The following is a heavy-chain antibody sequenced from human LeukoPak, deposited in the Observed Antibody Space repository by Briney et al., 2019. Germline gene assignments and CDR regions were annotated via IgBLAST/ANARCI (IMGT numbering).Heavy chain of an antibody. Sequence: PSETLSLTCTVSGGSISSGGYYWSWIRQHPGKGLEWIGYIYYSGSTYYNPSLKSRVTISVDTSKNQFSLKLSSVTAADTAVYYCARDRLGSSLHGHYYGMDVWGQGTTVTVSS. J-gene: IGHJ6*02. CDR2: IYYSGST. CDR3: ARDRLGSSLHGHYYGMDV. D-gene: IGHD6-6*01. CDR1: GGSISSGGYY. V-gene: IGHV4-31*03.